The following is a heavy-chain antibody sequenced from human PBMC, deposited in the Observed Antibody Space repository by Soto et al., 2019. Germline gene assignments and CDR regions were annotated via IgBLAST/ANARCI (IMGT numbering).Heavy chain of an antibody. CDR1: GFTFSGYD. CDR3: VKDSGQEFDP. V-gene: IGHV3-23*01. J-gene: IGHJ5*02. Sequence: GGSLRLSCAASGFTFSGYDMSWVRQAPGKGLEWVSGISGGGDSTYYADSVRGRFTISRDNSKNTVYLEMSSLRADDTALYYCVKDSGQEFDPWGQGTLVTVSS. D-gene: IGHD3-10*01. CDR2: ISGGGDST.